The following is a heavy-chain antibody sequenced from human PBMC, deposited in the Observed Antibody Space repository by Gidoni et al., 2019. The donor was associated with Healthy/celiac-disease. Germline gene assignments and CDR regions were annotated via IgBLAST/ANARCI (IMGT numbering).Heavy chain of an antibody. CDR2: IYYSGST. CDR1: GGSVSSGSYY. V-gene: IGHV4-61*01. D-gene: IGHD2-15*01. J-gene: IGHJ5*02. Sequence: QVQLQESGPGLVKPSETLSLTCTVSGGSVSSGSYYWSWIRQPPGKGLEWIGYIYYSGSTNYNPSLKSRVTISVDTSKNQFSLKLSSVTAADTAVYYCARDRIGWFDPWGQGTLVTVSS. CDR3: ARDRIGWFDP.